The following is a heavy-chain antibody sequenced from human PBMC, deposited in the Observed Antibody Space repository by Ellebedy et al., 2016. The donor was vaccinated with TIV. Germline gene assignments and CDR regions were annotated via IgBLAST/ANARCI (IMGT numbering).Heavy chain of an antibody. CDR2: LSYNLNNE. V-gene: IGHV3-30*18. J-gene: IGHJ4*02. CDR1: GFTFSAYG. Sequence: GESLKISCVASGFTFSAYGIHWVRQAPGKGLEWVAHLSYNLNNEYYIDSVKGRFTVSRDNSKNTLYLQMDSLRPEDTALYYCAKERHHRWVGPTYNDHWGQGSLVTVSS. CDR3: AKERHHRWVGPTYNDH. D-gene: IGHD1-26*01.